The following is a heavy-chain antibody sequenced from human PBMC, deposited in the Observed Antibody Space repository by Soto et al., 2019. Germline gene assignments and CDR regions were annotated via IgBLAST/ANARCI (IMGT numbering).Heavy chain of an antibody. CDR1: GGTFSSYA. CDR3: ARDPPYSSSWYGGGMDV. V-gene: IGHV1-69*13. J-gene: IGHJ6*02. Sequence: SVKVSCKASGGTFSSYAISWVRQAPGQGLEWMGGITPIFGTANYAQKFQGRVTITADESTSTAYMELSSLRSEDTAVYYCARDPPYSSSWYGGGMDVWGRGTTVTVSS. CDR2: ITPIFGTA. D-gene: IGHD6-13*01.